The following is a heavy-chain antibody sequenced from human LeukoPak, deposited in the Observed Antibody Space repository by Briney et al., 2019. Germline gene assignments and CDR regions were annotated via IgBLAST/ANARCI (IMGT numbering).Heavy chain of an antibody. CDR3: AKDLDY. CDR2: IRYDGSNK. Sequence: GGSLRLSCAASGFTFSSYEMNWVRQAPGKGLEWVAFIRYDGSNKYYADSVKGRFTISRDNSKNTLYLQMNSLRAEDTAVYYCAKDLDYWGQGTLVTVSS. J-gene: IGHJ4*02. CDR1: GFTFSSYE. V-gene: IGHV3-30*02.